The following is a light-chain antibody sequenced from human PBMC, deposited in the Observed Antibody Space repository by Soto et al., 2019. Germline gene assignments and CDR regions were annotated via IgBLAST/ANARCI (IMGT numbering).Light chain of an antibody. CDR1: QSVSNY. CDR2: GAS. CDR3: QHYSTSAFT. V-gene: IGKV3-20*01. Sequence: EIVLTQPPGTLSLSPGERATLSCRASQSVSNYLVWYRQRPGQAPRLLIHGASIRATGIPDRFSGSGSGTDFTLTISRLEPEDFAVYYCQHYSTSAFTFGPGTKVDIK. J-gene: IGKJ3*01.